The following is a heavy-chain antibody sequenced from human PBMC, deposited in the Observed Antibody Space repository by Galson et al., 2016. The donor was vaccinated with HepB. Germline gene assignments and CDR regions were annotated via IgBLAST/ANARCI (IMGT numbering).Heavy chain of an antibody. CDR1: GFTFSDHY. D-gene: IGHD3/OR15-3a*01. J-gene: IGHJ6*04. V-gene: IGHV3-72*01. CDR2: TRNKANSYTT. Sequence: SLRLSCAASGFTFSDHYMDWVRQAPGKGLEWVGRTRNKANSYTTEYAASVKGRFTISRDDSENSLFLQMNSLKTEDTAVYYCATSTDGGLGPFTRAYGMDVWVKGTPVTVSS. CDR3: ATSTDGGLGPFTRAYGMDV.